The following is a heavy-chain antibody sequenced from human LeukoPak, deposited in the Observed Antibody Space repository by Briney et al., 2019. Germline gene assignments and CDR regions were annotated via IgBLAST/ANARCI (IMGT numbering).Heavy chain of an antibody. CDR1: GFTFSSYW. Sequence: GGSLRLSCAASGFTFSSYWMSWVRQAPGKGLGWVANIKQDGSEKYYVDSVKGRFTISRDNAKNSLYLQMNSLRAEDTAVYYCARAGRDFWSGYLLDYWGQGTLVTVSS. D-gene: IGHD3-3*01. CDR3: ARAGRDFWSGYLLDY. V-gene: IGHV3-7*01. J-gene: IGHJ4*02. CDR2: IKQDGSEK.